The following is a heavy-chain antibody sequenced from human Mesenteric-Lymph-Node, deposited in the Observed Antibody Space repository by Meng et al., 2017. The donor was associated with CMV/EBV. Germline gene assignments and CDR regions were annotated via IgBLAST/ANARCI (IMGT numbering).Heavy chain of an antibody. J-gene: IGHJ4*02. D-gene: IGHD3-10*01. CDR2: IWYDGSNK. CDR3: AKSNSTLRGARDY. CDR1: GFTFSSYG. Sequence: GGSLRLSCAASGFTFSSYGMHRVRQAPGKGLEWVAVIWYDGSNKYYADSVKGRFTISRDNSKNTLFLQMNSLRAEDTAVYYCAKSNSTLRGARDYWAQGTLVTVSS. V-gene: IGHV3-33*06.